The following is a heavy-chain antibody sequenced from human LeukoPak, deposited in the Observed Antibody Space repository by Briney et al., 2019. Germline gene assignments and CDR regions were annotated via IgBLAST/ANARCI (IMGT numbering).Heavy chain of an antibody. CDR3: ASFIAVALYYFDY. Sequence: SETLSLTCTVSGGSISSYYWGWIRQPPGKGLEWIGSTYYSGSTYYNPSLKSRVTISVDTSKNQFSLKLSSVTAADTAVYYCASFIAVALYYFDYWGQGTLVTVSS. D-gene: IGHD6-19*01. J-gene: IGHJ4*02. V-gene: IGHV4-39*01. CDR1: GGSISSYY. CDR2: TYYSGST.